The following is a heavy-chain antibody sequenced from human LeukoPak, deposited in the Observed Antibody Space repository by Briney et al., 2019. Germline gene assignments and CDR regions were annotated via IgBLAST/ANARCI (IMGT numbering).Heavy chain of an antibody. V-gene: IGHV4-59*01. CDR3: VRVVGLGAAGYYFDY. CDR2: IYYSGST. J-gene: IGHJ4*02. Sequence: KSSETLSLICTVSGGSISSYSWSWIRQPPGKGLEWIGYIYYSGSTNYNPSLTSQVTISVDTSTNQISLKLSSVTAADTAVYYCVRVVGLGAAGYYFDYWGQGSLVTVSS. D-gene: IGHD6-13*01. CDR1: GGSISSYS.